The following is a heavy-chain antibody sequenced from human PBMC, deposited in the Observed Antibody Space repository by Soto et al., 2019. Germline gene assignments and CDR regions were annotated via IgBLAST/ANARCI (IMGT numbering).Heavy chain of an antibody. D-gene: IGHD3-3*01. Sequence: GGSLSLSCETSGFTFSSYGMHWVRQSPGKGLEWIAVILYDGSNKYYAVSVKGRSTISRDNSKITLYLQMNSLRAEDMVLYYCARDPSVYDFWSGYYVYWGQGTRVTVST. CDR2: ILYDGSNK. CDR1: GFTFSSYG. J-gene: IGHJ4*02. CDR3: ARDPSVYDFWSGYYVY. V-gene: IGHV3-33*01.